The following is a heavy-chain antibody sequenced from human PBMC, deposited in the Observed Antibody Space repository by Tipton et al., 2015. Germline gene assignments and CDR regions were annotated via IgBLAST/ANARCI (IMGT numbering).Heavy chain of an antibody. J-gene: IGHJ6*02. CDR3: ARRRFASGMDV. Sequence: SLRLSCAASGFTFSDHFMDWVRQAPGKGLERVGRSKNKANSYITEYAASVKGRFTISRDDSKNSLYLEMNSLNIEDTAMYYCARRRFASGMDVWGQGTTVTVSS. D-gene: IGHD3-10*01. CDR1: GFTFSDHF. V-gene: IGHV3-72*01. CDR2: SKNKANSYIT.